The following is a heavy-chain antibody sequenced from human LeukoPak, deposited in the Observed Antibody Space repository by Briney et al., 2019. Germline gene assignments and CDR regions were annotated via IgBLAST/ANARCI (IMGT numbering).Heavy chain of an antibody. CDR1: GVSISTYD. Sequence: SETLSLTCTVSGVSISTYDWNWIRQPAGKGLEWVGRIYSSGSTKYNPSLKSRVTMSVDTSKNQFSLKLSSVTAADTAVYYCARGFGLATIDYWGQGTLVTVSS. CDR2: IYSSGST. D-gene: IGHD5-24*01. V-gene: IGHV4-4*07. J-gene: IGHJ4*02. CDR3: ARGFGLATIDY.